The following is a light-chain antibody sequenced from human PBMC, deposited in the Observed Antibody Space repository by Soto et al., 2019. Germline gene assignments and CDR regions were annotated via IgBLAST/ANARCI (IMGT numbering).Light chain of an antibody. CDR2: DAS. CDR3: QQRSNWPPTIT. J-gene: IGKJ5*01. V-gene: IGKV3-11*01. CDR1: QSVGSY. Sequence: VWIQSPATLSLSPGERATLSCRAIQSVGSYLAWYQHKPGQAPRLLISDASNRATGIPARFSGSGSETDFTLTISSLEPEDFAVYYCQQRSNWPPTITFGQGTRLEIK.